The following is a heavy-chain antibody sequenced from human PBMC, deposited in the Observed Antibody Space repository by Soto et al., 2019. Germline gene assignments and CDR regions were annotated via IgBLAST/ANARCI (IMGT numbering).Heavy chain of an antibody. J-gene: IGHJ6*02. Sequence: GGPLRRSGAAPVFTVSSYEMNWVRQGPGKGLEWVSYISSSGSTIYYADSVKGRFTISRDNAKNSLYLQMNSLRAEDTAVYYCASNGDYYYYGMDVWGQGTTVTV. V-gene: IGHV3-48*03. D-gene: IGHD4-17*01. CDR1: VFTVSSYE. CDR2: ISSSGSTI. CDR3: ASNGDYYYYGMDV.